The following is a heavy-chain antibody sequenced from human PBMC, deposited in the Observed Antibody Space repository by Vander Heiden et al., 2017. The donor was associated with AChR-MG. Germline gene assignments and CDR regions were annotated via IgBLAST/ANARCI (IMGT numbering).Heavy chain of an antibody. CDR3: ARDEGGSSSWYENWFDP. CDR1: GYTFTGYY. D-gene: IGHD6-13*01. Sequence: QVQLMQSGAEVKKPGASVKVSCKASGYTFTGYYMHWVRQAPGQGLEWIGRINPNSGGTNYAQKFQGRVTMTRDTSISTAYMELSRLRSDDTAVYYCARDEGGSSSWYENWFDPWGQGTLVTVSS. V-gene: IGHV1-2*06. CDR2: INPNSGGT. J-gene: IGHJ5*02.